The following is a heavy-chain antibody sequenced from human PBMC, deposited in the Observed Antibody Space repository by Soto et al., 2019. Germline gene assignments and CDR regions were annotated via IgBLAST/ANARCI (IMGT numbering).Heavy chain of an antibody. CDR2: IKQDGSQK. CDR3: ARGYSSSPNWFDP. Sequence: GGSLRLSCVASGFTFSSCWMSWVRQAPGKGLEWVANIKQDGSQKYYVDSVKGRFTISRDNAMNSLYLQMNSLRAEDTAMYYCARGYSSSPNWFDPWGQGTLVTRLL. V-gene: IGHV3-7*03. CDR1: GFTFSSCW. D-gene: IGHD6-6*01. J-gene: IGHJ5*02.